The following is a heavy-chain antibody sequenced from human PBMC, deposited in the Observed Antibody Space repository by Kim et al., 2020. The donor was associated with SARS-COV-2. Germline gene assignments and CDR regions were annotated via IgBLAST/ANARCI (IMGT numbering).Heavy chain of an antibody. D-gene: IGHD6-13*01. Sequence: GWVGRSRDIAHKYTAEYAASVRGRFTISRDDSTNSLVLQMTSLKTEDTAVYYCIRDGYDNKVWYPGDHWGQGALVTVSS. V-gene: IGHV3-72*01. CDR2: SRDIAHKYTA. J-gene: IGHJ4*02. CDR3: IRDGYDNKVWYPGDH.